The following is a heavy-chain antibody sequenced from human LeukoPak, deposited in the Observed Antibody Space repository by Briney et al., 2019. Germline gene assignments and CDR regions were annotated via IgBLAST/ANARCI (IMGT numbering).Heavy chain of an antibody. CDR2: INADGSST. V-gene: IGHV3-74*01. D-gene: IGHD3-10*01. Sequence: QPGGSLRLSCAASGFTFSAYWMHWVRQAPGKGLVWVSRINADGSSTNYADSVKGRFTIYRDNAKSTLYLQMNSLRADDTAVYYCVCLLGPQSRGIWGQGTLVTVSS. CDR1: GFTFSAYW. J-gene: IGHJ4*02. CDR3: VCLLGPQSRGI.